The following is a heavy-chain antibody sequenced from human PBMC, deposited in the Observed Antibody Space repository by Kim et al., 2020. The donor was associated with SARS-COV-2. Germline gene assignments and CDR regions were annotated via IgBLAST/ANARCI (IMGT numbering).Heavy chain of an antibody. D-gene: IGHD6-19*01. CDR3: AREYSSGWYGHYYYGMDV. CDR1: GGSISSSNW. Sequence: SETLSLTCAVSGGSISSSNWWSWVRQPPGKGLEWIGEIYHSGSTNYNPSLKSRVTISVDKSKNQFSLKLSSVTAADTAVYYCAREYSSGWYGHYYYGMDVWGQGTTVTVAS. V-gene: IGHV4-4*02. CDR2: IYHSGST. J-gene: IGHJ6*02.